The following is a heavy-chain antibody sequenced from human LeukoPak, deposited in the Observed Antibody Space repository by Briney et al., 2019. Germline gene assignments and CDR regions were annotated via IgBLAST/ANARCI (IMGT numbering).Heavy chain of an antibody. CDR1: GFTVSSYG. CDR3: ARVDSSTSGKIAFDI. J-gene: IGHJ3*02. D-gene: IGHD6-6*01. Sequence: PRGSPTPARAVAGFTVSSYGIGSVRQHPGNWLEWVANIKQGRSEKPYVDSVKGRFTITSDNAQNSLYLQMNGLRAEDTAVYCCARVDSSTSGKIAFDIWGRGTRVTVSS. V-gene: IGHV3-7*03. CDR2: IKQGRSEK.